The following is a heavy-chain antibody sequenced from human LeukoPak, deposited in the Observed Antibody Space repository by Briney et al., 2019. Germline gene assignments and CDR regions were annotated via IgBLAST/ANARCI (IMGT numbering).Heavy chain of an antibody. CDR3: ARDRWELLSNSYHYCGLDV. D-gene: IGHD2-15*01. CDR2: IKQDGSEK. Sequence: GGSLRLSCAASGFTFTSYSMNWVRQAPGKGLEWVANIKQDGSEKCYVDSVKGRFTISRDNAKNSLYLQMNSLRAEDTAVYYCARDRWELLSNSYHYCGLDVWGQGTTVAVSS. J-gene: IGHJ6*02. V-gene: IGHV3-7*01. CDR1: GFTFTSYS.